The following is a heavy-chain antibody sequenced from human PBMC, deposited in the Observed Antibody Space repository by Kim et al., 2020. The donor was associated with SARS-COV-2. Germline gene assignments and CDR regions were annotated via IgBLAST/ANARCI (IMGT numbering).Heavy chain of an antibody. CDR2: ISGSGGST. D-gene: IGHD4-17*01. CDR3: PKDSEDPHLRRRFDY. Sequence: GGSLRLSCAASGFTFSSYAMSWVRQAPGKGLEWVSAISGSGGSTYYADSVKGRFTISRDNSKNTLYLQMNSLRAEDTAVYYCPKDSEDPHLRRRFDYWGQGTLVTVSS. CDR1: GFTFSSYA. V-gene: IGHV3-23*01. J-gene: IGHJ4*02.